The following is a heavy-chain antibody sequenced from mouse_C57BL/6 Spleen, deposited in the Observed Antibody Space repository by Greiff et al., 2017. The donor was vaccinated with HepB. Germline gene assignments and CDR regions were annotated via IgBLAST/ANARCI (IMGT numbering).Heavy chain of an antibody. CDR3: ARATNVAWFAY. CDR2: ISYDGSN. V-gene: IGHV3-6*01. CDR1: GYSITSGYY. J-gene: IGHJ3*01. Sequence: DVHLVESGPGLVKPSQSLSLTCSVTGYSITSGYYWNWIRQFPGNKLEWMGYISYDGSNNYNPSLKNRISITRDTSKNQFFLKLNSVTTEDTATYYCARATNVAWFAYWGQGTLVTVSA. D-gene: IGHD1-3*01.